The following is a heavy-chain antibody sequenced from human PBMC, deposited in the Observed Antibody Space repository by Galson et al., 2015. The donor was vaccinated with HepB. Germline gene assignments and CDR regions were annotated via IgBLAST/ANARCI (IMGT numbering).Heavy chain of an antibody. V-gene: IGHV3-33*01. D-gene: IGHD6-25*01. CDR3: ARSSWTAANSRSLDH. CDR1: GFTFSVYG. Sequence: SLRLSCAGSGFTFSVYGMHWVRQAPGKGLEWVAAIWNDGSSNYYADSVKGRFTISRDNSKSTLYLQMNSLRAEDTAVYYCARSSWTAANSRSLDHWGQGTLVTVSS. CDR2: IWNDGSSN. J-gene: IGHJ4*02.